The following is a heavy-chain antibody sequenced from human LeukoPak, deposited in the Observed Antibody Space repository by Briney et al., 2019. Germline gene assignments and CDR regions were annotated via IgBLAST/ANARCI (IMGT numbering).Heavy chain of an antibody. CDR3: GKESDGSGWNWIDA. CDR1: GFTFSSYA. CDR2: ISYDGSVK. Sequence: PGGSLRLSCAASGFTFSSYAMHWVRQAPGKGLEWVALISYDGSVKYFGDSVTGRFTISRDNSMNTLFLQMNSLRGDDTAVYYCGKESDGSGWNWIDAWGQGSLVTVSS. V-gene: IGHV3-30*18. D-gene: IGHD6-25*01. J-gene: IGHJ5*02.